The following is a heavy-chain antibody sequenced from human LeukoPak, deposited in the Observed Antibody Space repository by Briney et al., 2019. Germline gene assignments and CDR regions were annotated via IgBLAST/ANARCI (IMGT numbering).Heavy chain of an antibody. CDR2: IIPIFGTA. Sequence: ASVKVSCKALEGTLSSYAISWVRQASGQGLEWMGRIIPIFGTANYAQKFQGRVTITTDESTSTAYMELSSLRSEDTAVYYCADSSIAAPGAFDIWGQGTMVTVSS. CDR3: ADSSIAAPGAFDI. V-gene: IGHV1-69*05. J-gene: IGHJ3*02. CDR1: EGTLSSYA. D-gene: IGHD6-6*01.